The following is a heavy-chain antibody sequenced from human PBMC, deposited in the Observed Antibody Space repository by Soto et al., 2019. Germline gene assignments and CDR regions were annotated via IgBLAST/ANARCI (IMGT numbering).Heavy chain of an antibody. Sequence: GGSLRLSCVASGFTSGTYAMSWVRQAPGKGLEWVSAISETGGGIYYADSVKGRFTISRDTSKNTLYLQMNSLRAEDTALYYCAKKYYGSGGGGYFDYWGQGTLVTVSS. CDR1: GFTSGTYA. CDR3: AKKYYGSGGGGYFDY. D-gene: IGHD3-10*01. V-gene: IGHV3-23*01. J-gene: IGHJ4*02. CDR2: ISETGGGI.